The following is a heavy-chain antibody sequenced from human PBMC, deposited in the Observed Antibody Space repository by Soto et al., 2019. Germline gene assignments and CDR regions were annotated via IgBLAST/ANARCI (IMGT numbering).Heavy chain of an antibody. CDR1: GYSISSGYY. CDR3: ARFIGEYSSAPILYYFDY. CDR2: IYHSGST. D-gene: IGHD6-6*01. Sequence: SETLSLTCAVSGYSISSGYYWGWIRQPPGKGLEWIGSIYHSGSTYYNPSLKSRVTISVDTSKNQFSLKLSSVTAADTAVYYCARFIGEYSSAPILYYFDYWGQGTLVTV. J-gene: IGHJ4*02. V-gene: IGHV4-38-2*01.